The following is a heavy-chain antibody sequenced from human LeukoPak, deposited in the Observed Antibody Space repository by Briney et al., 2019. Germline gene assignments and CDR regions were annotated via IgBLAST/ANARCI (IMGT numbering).Heavy chain of an antibody. D-gene: IGHD3-10*01. J-gene: IGHJ4*02. CDR2: IYYSGNT. CDR1: GGSIRSYY. Sequence: KPSETLSLTCTVSGGSIRSYYWNWIRQPPGKGLEWIGYIYYSGNTNYNPSLKSRVTISVDTSKNQFSLKLSSVTDADTAVYYCATDNSYGSGSYYTWGQGTLVTVSS. CDR3: ATDNSYGSGSYYT. V-gene: IGHV4-59*01.